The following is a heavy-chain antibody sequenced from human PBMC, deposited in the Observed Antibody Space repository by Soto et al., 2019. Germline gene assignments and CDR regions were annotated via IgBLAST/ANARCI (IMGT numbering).Heavy chain of an antibody. J-gene: IGHJ4*02. CDR2: ITPMIGTT. Sequence: QVHLVQSGAEVKRPGSSVRVSCRASGGTFYTYAFTWVRQAPGQGLEWMGGITPMIGTTKYAQKFNGRVTFSADESSSTADMELSNLRSDDTAVYYCGRDVSVMTSVFGFWGQGTLITVSS. V-gene: IGHV1-69*01. CDR1: GGTFYTYA. D-gene: IGHD3-10*01. CDR3: GRDVSVMTSVFGF.